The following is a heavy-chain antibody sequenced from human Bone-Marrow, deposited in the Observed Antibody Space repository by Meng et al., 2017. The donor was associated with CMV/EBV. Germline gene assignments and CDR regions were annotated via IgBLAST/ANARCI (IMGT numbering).Heavy chain of an antibody. CDR1: GFTFSNAW. J-gene: IGHJ5*02. V-gene: IGHV3-15*01. D-gene: IGHD2-2*02. CDR3: TPYCSSTSCYRVDNNWFDL. CDR2: IKSKTDGGTT. Sequence: GESLKISCAASGFTFSNAWMSWVRQAPGKGLEWVGRIKSKTDGGTTDYAAPVKGRFTISRDDSKNKLYLQMNSLKTEDKAVYYSTPYCSSTSCYRVDNNWFDLWGQGTLVTVSS.